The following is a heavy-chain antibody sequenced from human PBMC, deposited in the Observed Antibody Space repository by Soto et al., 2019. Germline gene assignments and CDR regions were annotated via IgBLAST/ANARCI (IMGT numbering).Heavy chain of an antibody. Sequence: SETLSLTCAVYGGSFSGYYWSWIRQPPGKGLEWIGEINHSGSTNYNPSLKSRVTISVDTSKNQFSLKLSSVTAADTAVYYCARGGRKYSYVDFDYWGQGTLVTVSS. V-gene: IGHV4-34*01. CDR3: ARGGRKYSYVDFDY. J-gene: IGHJ4*02. CDR2: INHSGST. D-gene: IGHD5-18*01. CDR1: GGSFSGYY.